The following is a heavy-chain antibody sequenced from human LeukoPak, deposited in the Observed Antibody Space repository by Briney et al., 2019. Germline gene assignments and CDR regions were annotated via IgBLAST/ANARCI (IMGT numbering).Heavy chain of an antibody. J-gene: IGHJ4*02. CDR3: ARDHGSLYSYGYSFDY. Sequence: GGSLRLSCAASGFTFSSYSMNWVRQAPGRGLEWVSSISSSSSYIYYADSVKGRFTISRDNAKNSLYLQMNSLRAEDTAVYYCARDHGSLYSYGYSFDYWGQGTLVTVSS. CDR2: ISSSSSYI. V-gene: IGHV3-21*01. D-gene: IGHD5-18*01. CDR1: GFTFSSYS.